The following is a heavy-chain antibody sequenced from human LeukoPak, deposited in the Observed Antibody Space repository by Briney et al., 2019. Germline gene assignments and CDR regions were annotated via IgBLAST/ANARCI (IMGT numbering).Heavy chain of an antibody. CDR2: INGDGDRT. V-gene: IGHV3-43*02. J-gene: IGHJ5*02. CDR3: AKSNSVSYSGSP. Sequence: QTGGSLRLSCAASGFTFDDYAMHWVRQPPGKGLEWVSLINGDGDRTFYADSVKGRFIISRDNSKNSLYLQMNSLRLEDTALYYCAKSNSVSYSGSPWGQGTLVTVSS. CDR1: GFTFDDYA. D-gene: IGHD1-26*01.